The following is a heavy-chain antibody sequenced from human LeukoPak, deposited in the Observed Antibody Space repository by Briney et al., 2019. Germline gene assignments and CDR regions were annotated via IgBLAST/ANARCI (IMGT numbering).Heavy chain of an antibody. D-gene: IGHD6-6*01. V-gene: IGHV1-46*01. CDR2: LNPSVAGT. CDR3: AREGSSSSLAH. CDR1: GYTFTSYY. Sequence: ASVKVSCKAFGYTFTSYYMHWVRQAPGQRLAWMGILNPSVAGTSYSQKFQGRVTMTRDTSTSTVYMELSSLRSEDTAVYYCAREGSSSSLAHWGQGTPVTVSS. J-gene: IGHJ4*02.